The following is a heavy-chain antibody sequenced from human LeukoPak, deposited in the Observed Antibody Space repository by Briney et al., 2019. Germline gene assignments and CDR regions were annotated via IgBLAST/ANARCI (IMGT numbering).Heavy chain of an antibody. CDR2: IGGDGRGK. CDR1: GFTLSDYA. J-gene: IGHJ4*02. CDR3: ARRVGGTPDY. D-gene: IGHD1-26*01. V-gene: IGHV3-23*01. Sequence: GGSLRLSCAASGFTLSDYAVTWVRQAPGEGLEWVSAIGGDGRGKDYADSVKGRFIISRDNSKNTVFLQMNSLRAEDTALYYWARRVGGTPDYWGLGILVTVSS.